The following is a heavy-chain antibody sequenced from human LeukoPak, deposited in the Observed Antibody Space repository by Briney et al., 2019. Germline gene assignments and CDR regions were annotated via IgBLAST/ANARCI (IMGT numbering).Heavy chain of an antibody. V-gene: IGHV3-48*01. D-gene: IGHD2-2*01. CDR2: ISSSSSTI. J-gene: IGHJ6*03. CDR3: ARDARYCSSTSCSGYYYYMDV. Sequence: GGSLRLSCAASGFTFSSYSMNWVRQAPGKGLEWVSYISSSSSTIYYADSVKGRFTISRDNAKNSLYLQMNSLRAEDTAVYYCARDARYCSSTSCSGYYYYMDVWGKGTTVTISS. CDR1: GFTFSSYS.